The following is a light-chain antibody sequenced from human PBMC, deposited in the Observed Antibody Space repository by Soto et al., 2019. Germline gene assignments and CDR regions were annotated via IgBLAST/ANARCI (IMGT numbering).Light chain of an antibody. CDR1: QSVSSSH. V-gene: IGKV3-20*01. CDR2: GAS. J-gene: IGKJ5*01. CDR3: QQYGSPIT. Sequence: EIVLTQSPGTLSLSPGERVTLSCRASQSVSSSHLAWYQQKPGQAPRLLIYGASSRATGIPDRFSGSGSGTDFTLTISRLEPEDCAVYYCQQYGSPITFGQGTRLEIK.